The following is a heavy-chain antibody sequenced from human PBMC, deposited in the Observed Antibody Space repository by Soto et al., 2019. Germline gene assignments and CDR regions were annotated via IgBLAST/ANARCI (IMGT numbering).Heavy chain of an antibody. J-gene: IGHJ4*02. CDR1: GGSISSYY. V-gene: IGHV4-59*12. CDR2: IYHGRNT. Sequence: SETLSLTCTVSGGSISSYYWSWIRQPPGKGLEWIGYIYHGRNTYYNPSLQSRVTISIDKSQNLFSLKLSSVTAADTAVYYCTRGVVIPLDYWGQGTLVTVSS. D-gene: IGHD2-21*01. CDR3: TRGVVIPLDY.